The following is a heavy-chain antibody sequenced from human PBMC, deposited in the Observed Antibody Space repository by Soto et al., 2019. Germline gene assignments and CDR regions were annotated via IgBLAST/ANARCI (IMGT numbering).Heavy chain of an antibody. CDR3: AREPSPYCAGVCYFYVFEI. CDR2: IIPMFGMA. D-gene: IGHD2-21*02. Sequence: QVQLVQSGAEVKKPGSSVKVSCKASGGTFSTYAISWMRQAPGQGLEWMGGIIPMFGMANYAQNFQGRVTITADESPSTAYVELSNLRSDDTAVYYCAREPSPYCAGVCYFYVFEIWGKGTQVTGSS. V-gene: IGHV1-69*01. CDR1: GGTFSTYA. J-gene: IGHJ3*02.